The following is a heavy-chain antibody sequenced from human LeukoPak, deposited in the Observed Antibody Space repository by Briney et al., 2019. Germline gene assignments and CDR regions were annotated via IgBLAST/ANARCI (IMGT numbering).Heavy chain of an antibody. CDR1: GYTFTSYG. Sequence: ASVKVSCKASGYTFTSYGISWVRQAPGQGLEWMGWINPNSGGTNYAQKFQGRVTMTRDTSISTAYMELSRLRSDDTAVYYCARDAGDIVVVPAARNYFDYWGQGTLVTVSS. V-gene: IGHV1-2*02. CDR2: INPNSGGT. J-gene: IGHJ4*02. D-gene: IGHD2-2*01. CDR3: ARDAGDIVVVPAARNYFDY.